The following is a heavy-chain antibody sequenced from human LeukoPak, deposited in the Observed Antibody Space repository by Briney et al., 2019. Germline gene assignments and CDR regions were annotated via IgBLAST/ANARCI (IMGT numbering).Heavy chain of an antibody. V-gene: IGHV1-18*01. Sequence: ASVKVSCKASGYTFTSYGISWVRQAPGQGLEWMGWISAYNGNTNYAQKLQGRVTMTTDTSTSTAYMELRSLRSDDTAVYYCARDFRDGSGSYVSFRYGMDVWGQGTTVTVSS. CDR2: ISAYNGNT. J-gene: IGHJ6*02. CDR1: GYTFTSYG. D-gene: IGHD3-10*01. CDR3: ARDFRDGSGSYVSFRYGMDV.